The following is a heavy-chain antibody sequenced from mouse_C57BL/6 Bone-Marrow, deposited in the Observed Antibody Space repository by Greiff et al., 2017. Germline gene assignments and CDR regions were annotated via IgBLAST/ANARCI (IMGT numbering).Heavy chain of an antibody. CDR1: GYSFTDYN. Sequence: VQLQQSGPELVKPGASVKISCKASGYSFTDYNMNWVKQSNGKSREWIGVINPNYGTTSYNQKFKGKATLTVDQSSSTAYMQLNSLTSEDSAVYYCARPISTVVAPYFDVWGTGTTVTVSS. CDR3: ARPISTVVAPYFDV. CDR2: INPNYGTT. V-gene: IGHV1-39*01. D-gene: IGHD1-1*01. J-gene: IGHJ1*03.